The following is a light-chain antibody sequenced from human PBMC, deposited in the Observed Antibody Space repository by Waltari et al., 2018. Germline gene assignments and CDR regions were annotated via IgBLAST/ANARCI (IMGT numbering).Light chain of an antibody. CDR3: QQYHSVPPT. Sequence: DIVLTQSPDSLAMSLGERAPINCKSSQSLLYSSDNRNYLAWYQQKPGQPPKLLIYWASTRESGVPDRFSGSESGTSFTLTISSLQAEDVAVYYCQQYHSVPPTFGQGTKVQIK. CDR1: QSLLYSSDNRNY. V-gene: IGKV4-1*01. CDR2: WAS. J-gene: IGKJ1*01.